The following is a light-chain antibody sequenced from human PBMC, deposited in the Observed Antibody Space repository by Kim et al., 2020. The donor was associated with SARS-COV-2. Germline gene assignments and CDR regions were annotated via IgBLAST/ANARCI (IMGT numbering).Light chain of an antibody. V-gene: IGLV6-57*03. J-gene: IGLJ3*02. Sequence: GKSVSISCTRTRGSIGINYRHWNQQRPGSGPTPVLYKNDQRPSGVPDRFSGSIDSSSNSASLSISGLKTEDEADYYCQSYDSTIWVFGGGTQLTVL. CDR2: KND. CDR1: RGSIGINY. CDR3: QSYDSTIWV.